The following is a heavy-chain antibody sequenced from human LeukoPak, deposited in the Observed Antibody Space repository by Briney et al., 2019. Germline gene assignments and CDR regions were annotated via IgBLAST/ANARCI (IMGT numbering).Heavy chain of an antibody. V-gene: IGHV3-30-3*01. CDR2: ISYDGSNK. J-gene: IGHJ3*02. CDR1: GFTFSSYA. CDR3: ARDGGNDAFDI. D-gene: IGHD3-3*01. Sequence: GGSLRLSCAASGFTFSSYAMHWVRQAPGKGLEWVAVISYDGSNKYYADSVKGRFTISRDNSKNTLYLQMNSLRAEDTAVYYCARDGGNDAFDIWGQGTMVTVSS.